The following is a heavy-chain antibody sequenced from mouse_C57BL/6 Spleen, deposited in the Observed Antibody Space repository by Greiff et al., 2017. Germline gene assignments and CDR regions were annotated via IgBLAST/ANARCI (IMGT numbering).Heavy chain of an antibody. CDR3: TDGSSYFDY. D-gene: IGHD1-1*01. J-gene: IGHJ2*01. Sequence: VQLQQSGAELVRPGASVTLSCKASGYTFTDYEMHWVKQTPVHGLEWIGAIDPETGGTAYNQKFKGKAILTADKSSSTAYMELRSLTSEDAAVYYCTDGSSYFDYWGQGTTLTVSS. CDR1: GYTFTDYE. V-gene: IGHV1-15*01. CDR2: IDPETGGT.